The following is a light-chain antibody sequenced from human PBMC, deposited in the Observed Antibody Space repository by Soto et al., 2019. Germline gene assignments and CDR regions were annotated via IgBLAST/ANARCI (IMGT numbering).Light chain of an antibody. J-gene: IGLJ1*01. V-gene: IGLV2-14*01. Sequence: QSALTQPASVSESPGQSITVSCTGTSSDIGAYNYVAWYQQHPGKAPKLLIYEVINRPSGVSNRFSGSKSGYTASLTISGLQAEDEADYYCSSYASNKTLLFGPGTKVTV. CDR3: SSYASNKTLL. CDR1: SSDIGAYNY. CDR2: EVI.